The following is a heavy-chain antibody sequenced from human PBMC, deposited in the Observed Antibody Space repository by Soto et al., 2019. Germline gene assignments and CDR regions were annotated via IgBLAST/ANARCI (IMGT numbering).Heavy chain of an antibody. CDR2: IIPIFGTA. CDR1: GGTFSSYA. J-gene: IGHJ6*02. CDR3: ARALTYYDILTGYPYYYDYGMDV. Sequence: QVQLVQSGAEVKKPGSSVKVSCKASGGTFSSYAISWVRQAPGQGLEWMGGIIPIFGTANYAQKFQGRVTITADESTSTAYMELSSLRFEDTAVYYCARALTYYDILTGYPYYYDYGMDVWGQGTTVTVSS. V-gene: IGHV1-69*12. D-gene: IGHD3-9*01.